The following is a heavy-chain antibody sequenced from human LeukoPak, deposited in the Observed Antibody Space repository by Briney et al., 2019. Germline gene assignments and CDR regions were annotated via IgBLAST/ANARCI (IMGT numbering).Heavy chain of an antibody. CDR1: GFTFSSYA. J-gene: IGHJ6*04. CDR2: ISGSGGST. CDR3: AEDQEDRGGYDEYYYYYYGLDV. D-gene: IGHD5-12*01. V-gene: IGHV3-23*01. Sequence: GGSLRLSCAASGFTFSSYAMSWVRQAPGKGLEWVSAISGSGGSTYYADSVKGRFTISRDNSKNTLYLQMNSLRAEDTAVYYCAEDQEDRGGYDEYYYYYYGLDVWGKGTTVTVSS.